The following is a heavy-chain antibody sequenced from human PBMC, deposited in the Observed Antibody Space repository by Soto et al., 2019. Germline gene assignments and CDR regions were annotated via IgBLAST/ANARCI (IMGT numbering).Heavy chain of an antibody. CDR3: AGPLRRNDHNWGYFDL. D-gene: IGHD3-16*01. Sequence: QVQLVESGGGVVQPGRSLRLSCAASGFTFSSYAMHWVRQAPGKGLEWVAVISYDGSNKYYADSVKGRFTISRDNCKNTLYLELNSLRAEDTAVYYCAGPLRRNDHNWGYFDLWGRGTLVTVSS. CDR2: ISYDGSNK. CDR1: GFTFSSYA. J-gene: IGHJ2*01. V-gene: IGHV3-30-3*01.